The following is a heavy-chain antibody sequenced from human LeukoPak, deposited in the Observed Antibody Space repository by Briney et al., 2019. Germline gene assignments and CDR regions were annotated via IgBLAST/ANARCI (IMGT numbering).Heavy chain of an antibody. CDR3: AREVLWFGEGQGLDV. CDR1: GFTVNSNF. Sequence: NPGGSLRLSCAASGFTVNSNFMSWVRQAPGKGLEWVSVIRSGGNTHYADSVKGRFTISRDNSKNTVYLQMNSLGAEDTAVYYCAREVLWFGEGQGLDVWGQGTTVTVTS. CDR2: IRSGGNT. D-gene: IGHD3-10*01. J-gene: IGHJ6*02. V-gene: IGHV3-66*01.